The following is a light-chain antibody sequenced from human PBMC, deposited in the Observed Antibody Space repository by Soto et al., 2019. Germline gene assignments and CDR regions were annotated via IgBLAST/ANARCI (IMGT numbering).Light chain of an antibody. CDR2: GNS. V-gene: IGLV1-40*01. CDR3: QSYDSSLSAVV. J-gene: IGLJ2*01. Sequence: QSVLTQPPSVSGAPGQRVTISCTGSSSNIGAGYDVHWYQQLPGTAPKLLIYGNSTRPSGVPDRFSGCKSGTSDSLAITGLQADDEADYYCQSYDSSLSAVVFGGGTKLTVL. CDR1: SSNIGAGYD.